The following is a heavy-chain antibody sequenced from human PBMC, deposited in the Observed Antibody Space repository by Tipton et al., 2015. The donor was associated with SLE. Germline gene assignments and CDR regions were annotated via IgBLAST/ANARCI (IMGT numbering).Heavy chain of an antibody. D-gene: IGHD6-13*01. CDR3: ARQPLAAAGAYYFDY. CDR1: GGSISSHY. Sequence: TLSLTCTVSGGSISSHYWSWIRQPPGKGLEWIGYIYYSGSTNYNPSLKSRVTISVDTSKNQFSLKLSSVTAADTAVYYCARQPLAAAGAYYFDYWGQGTLVTVSS. J-gene: IGHJ4*02. CDR2: IYYSGST. V-gene: IGHV4-59*08.